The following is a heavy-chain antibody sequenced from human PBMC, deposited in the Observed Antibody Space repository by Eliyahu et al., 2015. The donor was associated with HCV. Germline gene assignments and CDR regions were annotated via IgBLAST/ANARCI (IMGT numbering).Heavy chain of an antibody. J-gene: IGHJ5*02. CDR3: ASGGGGIAVAGTGGWFDP. V-gene: IGHV4-59*01. Sequence: QXQLQESGPGLXKPXXTLSLTCTVSGGSXTTYYXXWXRQPPGKGPEXIGYIHYSGSTNYNPSLKSRVTMSQDTSKNQFSLNLTSVTAADTAVYYCASGGGGIAVAGTGGWFDPWGQGTLVTVSS. CDR1: GGSXTTYY. CDR2: IHYSGST. D-gene: IGHD6-19*01.